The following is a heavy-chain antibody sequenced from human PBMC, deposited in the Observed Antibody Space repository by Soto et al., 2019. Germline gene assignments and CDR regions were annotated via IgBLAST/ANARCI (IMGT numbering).Heavy chain of an antibody. J-gene: IGHJ4*02. CDR3: ARDPVAYCGGDCRTFDY. CDR2: ISYDGSNK. CDR1: GFTFSSYA. D-gene: IGHD2-21*02. V-gene: IGHV3-30-3*01. Sequence: GGSMRLSCAASGFTFSSYAMHWVRQAPGKGLEWMAVISYDGSNKYYADSVKGRFTISRDNSKNTLYLQMNSLRAEDTAVYYCARDPVAYCGGDCRTFDYWGQGTLVTAPQ.